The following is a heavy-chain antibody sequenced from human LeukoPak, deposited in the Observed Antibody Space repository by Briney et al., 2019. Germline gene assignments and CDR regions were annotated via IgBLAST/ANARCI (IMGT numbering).Heavy chain of an antibody. V-gene: IGHV3-21*01. CDR2: ISSSSSYI. D-gene: IGHD2-2*01. CDR3: ARDRCSSTSCESVWSYGMDV. J-gene: IGHJ6*02. CDR1: GFTFSSYS. Sequence: GGSLRLSCAASGFTFSSYSMNWVRQAPGKGLEWVSSISSSSSYIYYADSVKGRFTISRDNAKNSLYLQMNSLRAEDTAVYYCARDRCSSTSCESVWSYGMDVWGQGTTVTVSS.